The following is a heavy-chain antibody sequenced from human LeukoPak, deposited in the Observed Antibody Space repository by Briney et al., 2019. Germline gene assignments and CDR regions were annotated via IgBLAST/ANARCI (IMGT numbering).Heavy chain of an antibody. D-gene: IGHD3-16*02. CDR2: ISGSGGST. V-gene: IGHV3-23*01. CDR1: GFTFSSYA. Sequence: PGGSLRLSCAASGFTFSSYAMSWVRQAPGKGLEWVSAISGSGGSTYYADSVKGRFTISRDNSKNTLYLQMNSLRAEDTAVYYCAKDRSYVWGSYRYRGYYFDYWGQGTLVTVSS. CDR3: AKDRSYVWGSYRYRGYYFDY. J-gene: IGHJ4*02.